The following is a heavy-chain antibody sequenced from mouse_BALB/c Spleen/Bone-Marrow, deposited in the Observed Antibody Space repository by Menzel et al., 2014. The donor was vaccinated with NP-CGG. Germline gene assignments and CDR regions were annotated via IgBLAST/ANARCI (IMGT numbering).Heavy chain of an antibody. Sequence: VKLQESGAELVRPGASVKISCKGSGYTFTDYAMHWAKQSHAKSLEWIGVISTYYADASYNQKFKAKTTMTVDKSSSTAYMRLARLASEDSDIYYSAREGDIYFDVWGPGTTLTVSS. V-gene: IGHV1-67*01. J-gene: IGHJ1*01. D-gene: IGHD3-3*01. CDR2: ISTYYADA. CDR1: GYTFTDYA. CDR3: AREGDIYFDV.